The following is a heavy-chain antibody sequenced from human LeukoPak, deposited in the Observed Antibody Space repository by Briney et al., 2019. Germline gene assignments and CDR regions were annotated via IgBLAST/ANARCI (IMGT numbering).Heavy chain of an antibody. V-gene: IGHV3-20*04. Sequence: GGSLRLSCEVSGFTFDDYGMNWVRQPPGKGLEWSSDINWNGGSTSYAASVRGRFTVSRDNAKNLLYLQMTSLRVEDTALYYCARRKDFADFGSAYYPLDHWGQGTLVTVS. D-gene: IGHD3-3*01. CDR3: ARRKDFADFGSAYYPLDH. CDR2: INWNGGST. CDR1: GFTFDDYG. J-gene: IGHJ5*02.